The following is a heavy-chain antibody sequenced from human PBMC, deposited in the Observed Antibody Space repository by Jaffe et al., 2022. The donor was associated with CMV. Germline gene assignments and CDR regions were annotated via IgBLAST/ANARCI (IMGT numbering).Heavy chain of an antibody. Sequence: QVQLVESGGGVVQPGRSLRLSCAASGFTFSSYGMHWVRQAPGKGLEWVAVIWYDGSNKYYADSVKGRFTISRDNSKNTLYLQMNSLRAEDTAVYYCATLKDYLDAANYYYYYGMDVWGQGTTVTVSS. D-gene: IGHD2-15*01. CDR1: GFTFSSYG. V-gene: IGHV3-33*01. CDR2: IWYDGSNK. CDR3: ATLKDYLDAANYYYYYGMDV. J-gene: IGHJ6*02.